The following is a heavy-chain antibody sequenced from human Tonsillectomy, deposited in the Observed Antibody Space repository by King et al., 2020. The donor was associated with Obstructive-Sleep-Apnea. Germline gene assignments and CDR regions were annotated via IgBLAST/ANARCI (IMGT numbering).Heavy chain of an antibody. CDR1: GGSISSYY. D-gene: IGHD5-24*01. CDR2: IYYSGST. J-gene: IGHJ2*01. CDR3: ARGMATTNPWYFDL. V-gene: IGHV4-59*01. Sequence: VQLQESGPGLVKPSETLSLTRTVSGGSISSYYWSWIRQPPGKGLEWIGYIYYSGSTNYNPSLKSRVTISVDTSKNQFSLKLSSVTAADTAVYYCARGMATTNPWYFDLWGRGTLVTVSS.